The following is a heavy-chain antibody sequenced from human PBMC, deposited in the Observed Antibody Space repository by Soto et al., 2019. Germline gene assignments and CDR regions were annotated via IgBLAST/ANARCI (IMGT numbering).Heavy chain of an antibody. V-gene: IGHV4-39*01. CDR1: GGSISISNFY. D-gene: IGHD2-2*01. CDR2: LYSARIA. CDR3: ATTPGYCSSTSCYAGY. J-gene: IGHJ4*02. Sequence: SETLSLTCSVSGGSISISNFYWGWVRQSPGRGLEWIGSLYSARIAYYNPSLKSRVSISGDTSQNQFSLKLDSVTAADTAVYYCATTPGYCSSTSCYAGYWGQGTLVTVSS.